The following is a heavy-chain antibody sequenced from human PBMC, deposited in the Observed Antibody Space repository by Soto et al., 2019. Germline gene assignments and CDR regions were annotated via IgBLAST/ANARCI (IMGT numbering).Heavy chain of an antibody. Sequence: GGSLRLSCAASGFTFSSYWMSWVRQAPGRGLEWVANIKGDGSEIYYVDSVKGRFTISRDNAKYSQYLQMNSLRAEDTAVYYCARGVYYFDYWGQGTLVTVSS. CDR3: ARGVYYFDY. CDR1: GFTFSSYW. V-gene: IGHV3-7*03. CDR2: IKGDGSEI. D-gene: IGHD3-16*01. J-gene: IGHJ4*02.